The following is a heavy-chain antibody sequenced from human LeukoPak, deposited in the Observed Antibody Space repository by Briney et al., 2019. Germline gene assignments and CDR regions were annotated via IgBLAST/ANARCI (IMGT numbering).Heavy chain of an antibody. Sequence: PGGSLRLSCAASGFTFSSYGMHWVRQAPGKGLEWVAVIWYDGSNKYYADSVKGRFTISRDNSKNTLYLQMNSLRAEDTAVYYCARDAIYDSSGYYLDYWGQGTLVTVSS. J-gene: IGHJ4*02. CDR2: IWYDGSNK. CDR1: GFTFSSYG. CDR3: ARDAIYDSSGYYLDY. D-gene: IGHD3-22*01. V-gene: IGHV3-33*08.